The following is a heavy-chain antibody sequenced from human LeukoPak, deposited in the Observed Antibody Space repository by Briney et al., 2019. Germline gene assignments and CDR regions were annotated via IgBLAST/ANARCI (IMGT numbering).Heavy chain of an antibody. Sequence: GGSLRLSCAASGFTFSSYSMNWVRQARGKGLEWVSSISSSSSYIYYADSVKGRFTISRDNAKNSLYLQMNSLRSEDTAVYYCARDLRGILTFWGQGTLVTVSS. CDR1: GFTFSSYS. J-gene: IGHJ4*02. D-gene: IGHD3-9*01. V-gene: IGHV3-21*04. CDR3: ARDLRGILTF. CDR2: ISSSSSYI.